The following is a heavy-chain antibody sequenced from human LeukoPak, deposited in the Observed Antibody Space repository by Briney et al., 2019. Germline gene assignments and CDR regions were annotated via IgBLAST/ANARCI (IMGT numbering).Heavy chain of an antibody. D-gene: IGHD1-26*01. Sequence: GASVKVSCKASGGTFSSYAISWVRQAPGQGLEWMGGIIPIFGTANYAQNFQGRVTITTDESTSTAYMELSSLRSEDTAVYYCATRYSGRYFDYWGQGTLVTVSS. J-gene: IGHJ4*02. V-gene: IGHV1-69*05. CDR1: GGTFSSYA. CDR3: ATRYSGRYFDY. CDR2: IIPIFGTA.